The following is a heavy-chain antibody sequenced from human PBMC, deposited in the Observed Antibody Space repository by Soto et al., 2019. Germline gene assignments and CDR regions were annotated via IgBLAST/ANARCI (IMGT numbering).Heavy chain of an antibody. CDR2: IYPGDSDT. V-gene: IGHV5-51*01. CDR3: ARHGEDLRYGLDV. D-gene: IGHD3-10*01. CDR1: GYTFTDYW. Sequence: ESLKISCKGSGYTFTDYWIGWVRQLPGKGLEWMGIIYPGDSDTRYRPSFQGQVTISADKSISTAYLQWSSLKASDTAIYYCARHGEDLRYGLDVSAQGTTDPVSS. J-gene: IGHJ6*02.